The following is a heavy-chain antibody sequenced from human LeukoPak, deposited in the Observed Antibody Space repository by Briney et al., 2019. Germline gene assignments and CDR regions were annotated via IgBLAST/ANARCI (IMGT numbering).Heavy chain of an antibody. CDR3: ARDYGGNSGWFDP. CDR1: GYTFTSYD. CDR2: MNPNSGNT. J-gene: IGHJ5*02. Sequence: ASVKVSCKASGYTFTSYDLNWVRQATGQGLEWIGWMNPNSGNTGYAQKFQGRVTLTRSTSISTAYMEPRSLTSEDTAVYYCARDYGGNSGWFDPWGRGTLVTVSS. D-gene: IGHD4-23*01. V-gene: IGHV1-8*01.